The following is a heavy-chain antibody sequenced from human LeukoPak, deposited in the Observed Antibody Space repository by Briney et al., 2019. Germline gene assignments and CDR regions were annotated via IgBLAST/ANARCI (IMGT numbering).Heavy chain of an antibody. CDR1: GGTFSSYA. CDR3: ARDRASSVWGSYRYTGSEGGFDY. J-gene: IGHJ4*02. CDR2: IIPIFGTA. Sequence: ASVKVSCKASGGTFSSYAISWVRQAPGQGLEWMGGIIPIFGTANYAQTFQGRVTITTDESTSTAYMELSSLRSEDTAVYYCARDRASSVWGSYRYTGSEGGFDYWGQGTLVTVSS. V-gene: IGHV1-69*05. D-gene: IGHD3-16*02.